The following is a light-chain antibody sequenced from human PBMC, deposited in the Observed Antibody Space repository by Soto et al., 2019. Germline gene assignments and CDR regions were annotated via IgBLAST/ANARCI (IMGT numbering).Light chain of an antibody. J-gene: IGKJ3*01. Sequence: DIQMTQSPSSLSASVGDKVTITCRTSQNISSSFNWYQQKPGEAPKLLIYAASSLQSGVPSRFSGSGSGTDFALTISSLQPEDFATYFCQQSYSIPTFGPGTKVDSK. CDR1: QNISSS. CDR2: AAS. CDR3: QQSYSIPT. V-gene: IGKV1-39*01.